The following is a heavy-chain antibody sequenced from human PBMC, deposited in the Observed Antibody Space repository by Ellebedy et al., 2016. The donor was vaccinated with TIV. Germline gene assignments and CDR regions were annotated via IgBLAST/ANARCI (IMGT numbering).Heavy chain of an antibody. Sequence: GGSLRLSXAASGFTVSSNYMSWVRQAPGKGLEWVSVIYSGGSTYYADSVKGRFTISRENAKNSLYLQMNSLRAEDTAVYYCARAAYDYIWGPFHVWGQGTTVTVSS. D-gene: IGHD3-16*01. CDR1: GFTVSSNY. J-gene: IGHJ6*02. CDR3: ARAAYDYIWGPFHV. V-gene: IGHV3-53*01. CDR2: IYSGGST.